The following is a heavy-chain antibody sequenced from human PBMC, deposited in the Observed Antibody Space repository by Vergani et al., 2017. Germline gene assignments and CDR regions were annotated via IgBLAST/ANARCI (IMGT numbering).Heavy chain of an antibody. D-gene: IGHD3-22*01. CDR1: GGSISSYY. Sequence: QVQLQESGPGLVKPSETLSLTCTVSGGSISSYYWSWIRQPAGKGLEWIGRIYTSGSTNYNPSLKSRVTMSVDTSKNQFSLKLSSVTAADTAVYYCARDLLYYYDSSGLYYYMDVWGKGTTVTVSS. CDR3: ARDLLYYYDSSGLYYYMDV. CDR2: IYTSGST. V-gene: IGHV4-4*07. J-gene: IGHJ6*03.